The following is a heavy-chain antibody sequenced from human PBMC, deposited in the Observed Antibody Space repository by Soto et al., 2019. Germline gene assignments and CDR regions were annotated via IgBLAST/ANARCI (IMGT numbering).Heavy chain of an antibody. CDR3: ARDEGGWNWIEGAFVTFILDY. Sequence: CVRHTPKQGLEWMGWINAGNGDTKYSENFQDRVAITRDAYASAAYMEVRSLRSEDTAIYYCARDEGGWNWIEGAFVTFILDYRGQGSVVTVSS. J-gene: IGHJ4*02. V-gene: IGHV1-3*01. D-gene: IGHD1-1*01. CDR2: INAGNGDT.